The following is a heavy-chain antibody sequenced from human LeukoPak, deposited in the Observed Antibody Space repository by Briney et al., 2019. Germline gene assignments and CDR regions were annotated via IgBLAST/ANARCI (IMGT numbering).Heavy chain of an antibody. V-gene: IGHV4-34*01. J-gene: IGHJ4*02. CDR2: INHSGST. CDR3: AREGVRHCSSTSCSWFDY. CDR1: GGSFSGYY. Sequence: PWETLSLTCAVYGGSFSGYYWSWIRQPPGKGLEWIGEINHSGSTDYNPSLKSRVTISVDTSKNQFSLKLSSVTAADTAVYYCAREGVRHCSSTSCSWFDYWGQGTLVTVSS. D-gene: IGHD2-2*01.